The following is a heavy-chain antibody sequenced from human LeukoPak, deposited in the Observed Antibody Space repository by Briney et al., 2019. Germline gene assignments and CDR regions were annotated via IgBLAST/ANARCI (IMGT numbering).Heavy chain of an antibody. CDR2: IYHSGNT. CDR3: ARRSFDYGDYGRPFDM. J-gene: IGHJ3*02. Sequence: PSETLSLTCTVSGGSVSSGPFYWSWLGQSQGKGLELIGYIYHSGNTNYNPSLKSRVTISIDTSKNQFSLKLNSVTAADTPMYYCARRSFDYGDYGRPFDMWGQGTTVTVSS. D-gene: IGHD4-17*01. V-gene: IGHV4-61*01. CDR1: GGSVSSGPFY.